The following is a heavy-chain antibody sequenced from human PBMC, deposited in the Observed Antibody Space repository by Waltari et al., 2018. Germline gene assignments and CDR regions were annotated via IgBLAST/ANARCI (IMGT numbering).Heavy chain of an antibody. D-gene: IGHD1-26*01. J-gene: IGHJ4*02. CDR2: VKPDGGEK. CDR1: GFSFCSYW. Sequence: EVQLVEPGGGLVQPGGSLRVSWPGSGFSFCSYWRSWVRQAPGKGLEWVANVKPDGGEKHYVDSVKGRFTMSRDNAKNSVYLQMNSLRVEDTAVYYCVRWRWEQSEFDYWGQGTLVTVSS. CDR3: VRWRWEQSEFDY. V-gene: IGHV3-7*01.